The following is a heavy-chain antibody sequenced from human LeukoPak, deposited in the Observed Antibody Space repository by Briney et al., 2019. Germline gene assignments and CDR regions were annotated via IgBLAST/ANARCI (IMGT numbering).Heavy chain of an antibody. CDR2: IYSSGST. V-gene: IGHV3-53*01. CDR1: GFSVSTNY. D-gene: IGHD3-9*01. Sequence: GGSLRLSSAASGFSVSTNYMSWVRQAPGKGLEWVSVIYSSGSTDYADSVKGRFTISRDTSENTVYLQMNSLRADDTAVYYCARRQDDSSLGYWGQGTLVTVSS. CDR3: ARRQDDSSLGY. J-gene: IGHJ4*02.